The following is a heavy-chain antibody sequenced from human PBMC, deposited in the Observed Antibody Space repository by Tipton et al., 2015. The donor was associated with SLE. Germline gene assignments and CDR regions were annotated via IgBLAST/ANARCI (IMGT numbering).Heavy chain of an antibody. V-gene: IGHV1-3*01. CDR1: GYTFTSYA. Sequence: QLVQSGPEVKKPGASVKVSCKASGYTFTSYAMHWVRQDPGQRLEWMGWINAGNGNTKYSQKFQGRVTITRDTSASTAYMELSSLRSEDTAVYYCVVGGGYCSSTSCPAYWGQGTLVTVSS. CDR2: INAGNGNT. D-gene: IGHD2-2*01. J-gene: IGHJ4*02. CDR3: VVGGGYCSSTSCPAY.